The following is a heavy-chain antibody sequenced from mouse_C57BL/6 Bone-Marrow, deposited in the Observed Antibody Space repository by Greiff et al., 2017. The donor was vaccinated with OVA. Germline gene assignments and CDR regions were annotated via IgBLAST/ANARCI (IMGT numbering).Heavy chain of an antibody. V-gene: IGHV5-17*01. Sequence: EVHLVESGGGLVKPGGSLKLSCAASGFTFSDYGMHWVRQAPEKGLEWVAYISSGSSTIYYADTVKGRFTISRDNAKNTLFLQITSLRSEDTAMYYCATLYYRNVWGTGTTVTVSS. CDR1: GFTFSDYG. CDR3: ATLYYRNV. J-gene: IGHJ1*03. CDR2: ISSGSSTI. D-gene: IGHD2-14*01.